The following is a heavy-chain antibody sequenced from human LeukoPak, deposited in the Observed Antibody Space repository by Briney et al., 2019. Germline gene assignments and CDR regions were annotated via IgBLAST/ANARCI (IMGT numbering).Heavy chain of an antibody. Sequence: GGSLRLSCPASGFTFRSYGMSWVRQAPGKGLEWVSSLSGSGGSTYYADSVKGRFTISRDNSKNTLFLHLNSLRAEDTAVYYCAKALGGYDFDYWGQGTLVTVSS. V-gene: IGHV3-23*01. D-gene: IGHD3-16*01. CDR2: LSGSGGST. CDR1: GFTFRSYG. J-gene: IGHJ4*02. CDR3: AKALGGYDFDY.